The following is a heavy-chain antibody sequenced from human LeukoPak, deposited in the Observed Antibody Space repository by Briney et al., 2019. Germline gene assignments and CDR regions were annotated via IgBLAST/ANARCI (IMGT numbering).Heavy chain of an antibody. V-gene: IGHV3-48*01. J-gene: IGHJ4*02. CDR3: ARGLYYGSGQYYFDY. CDR2: ITISSSII. D-gene: IGHD3-10*01. Sequence: GGSLRLSCAASGFSFSDYSMNWVRQAPGKGLEWVSSITISSSIIYYADSVKGRFTISRDNSKNTLFLQMGSLTAEDMAVYYCARGLYYGSGQYYFDYWGQGTLVTVSS. CDR1: GFSFSDYS.